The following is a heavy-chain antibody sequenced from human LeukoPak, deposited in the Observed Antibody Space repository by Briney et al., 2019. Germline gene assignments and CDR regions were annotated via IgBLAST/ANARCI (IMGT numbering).Heavy chain of an antibody. CDR3: ARDLDPARISSGWYA. D-gene: IGHD6-19*01. CDR2: IYYSGST. J-gene: IGHJ5*02. V-gene: IGHV4-59*01. CDR1: GGSISSYY. Sequence: PSETLSLTCTVSGGSISSYYWSWIRQPPGKGLEWVGYIYYSGSTNYNPSLKSRVTISVYTSKNQFSLKLSSVTAADTAVYYCARDLDPARISSGWYAWGQGTLVTVSS.